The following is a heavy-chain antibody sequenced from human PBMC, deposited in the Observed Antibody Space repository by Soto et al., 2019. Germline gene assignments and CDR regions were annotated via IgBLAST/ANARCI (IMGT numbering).Heavy chain of an antibody. CDR3: AKDKAGGCSGGSCYSGPVLYYYYYYGMDV. Sequence: GGSLRLSCAASGFTFSSYAMSWVRQAPGKGLEWVSAISGSGGSTYYADSVKGRFTISRDNSKNTLYLQMNSLRAEDTAVYYCAKDKAGGCSGGSCYSGPVLYYYYYYGMDVWGQGTTVTVSS. V-gene: IGHV3-23*01. J-gene: IGHJ6*02. CDR1: GFTFSSYA. D-gene: IGHD2-15*01. CDR2: ISGSGGST.